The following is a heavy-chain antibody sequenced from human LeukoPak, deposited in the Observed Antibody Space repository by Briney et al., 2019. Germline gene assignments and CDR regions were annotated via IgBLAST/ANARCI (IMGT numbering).Heavy chain of an antibody. CDR3: AKPRVRDYDSSGYYGY. CDR2: ISDSGGST. J-gene: IGHJ4*02. Sequence: GGSLRLSCAASGFTFSSYAMSWVRQAPGKGLEWVSAISDSGGSTYYADSVKGRFTISRDNSKNTLYLQMNSLRAEDTAVYYCAKPRVRDYDSSGYYGYWGQGTLVTVSS. D-gene: IGHD3-22*01. CDR1: GFTFSSYA. V-gene: IGHV3-23*01.